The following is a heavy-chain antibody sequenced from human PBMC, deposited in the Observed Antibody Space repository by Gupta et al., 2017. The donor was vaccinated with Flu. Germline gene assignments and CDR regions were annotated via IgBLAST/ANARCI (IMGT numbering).Heavy chain of an antibody. J-gene: IGHJ2*01. CDR3: ARAVGVGYGSRHWYLDL. D-gene: IGHD1-26*01. CDR2: MNPNGGGR. Sequence: QVQLVQSGSDVRTPGASVTVSCKTSGYTFTAHCIHWVRQTPGEGGEWMGWMNPNGGGRDYEHNVQCRDTMTRDTCISTVDMGVTKLKCEEADRVLCARAVGVGYGSRHWYLDLWGRGTLITVSS. V-gene: IGHV1-2*02. CDR1: GYTFTAHC.